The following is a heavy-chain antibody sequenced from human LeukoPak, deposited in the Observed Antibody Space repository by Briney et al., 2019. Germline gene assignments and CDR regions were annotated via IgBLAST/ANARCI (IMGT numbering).Heavy chain of an antibody. CDR3: ARQIRFLEWSRPTYYMDV. Sequence: SETLSLTFAVYGGSFSGYYWSWIRQPPGKGLEWIGEINHSGSTNYNPSLKSRVTISVDTSKNQFSLKLSSVTAADTAVYYCARQIRFLEWSRPTYYMDVWGKGTTVTVSS. CDR1: GGSFSGYY. J-gene: IGHJ6*03. CDR2: INHSGST. D-gene: IGHD3-3*01. V-gene: IGHV4-34*01.